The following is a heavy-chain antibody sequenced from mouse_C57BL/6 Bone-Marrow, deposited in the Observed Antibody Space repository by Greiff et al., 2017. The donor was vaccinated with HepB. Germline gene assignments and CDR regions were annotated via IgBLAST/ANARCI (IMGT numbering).Heavy chain of an antibody. D-gene: IGHD1-1*01. CDR3: SHYYGSSYPFDY. J-gene: IGHJ2*01. CDR2: IDPENGDT. CDR1: GFNIKDDY. V-gene: IGHV14-4*01. Sequence: EVQLQQSGAELVRPGASVKLSCTASGFNIKDDYMHWVKQRPEQGLEWIGWIDPENGDTEYASKFQGKATITADTSSNTAYLQLRSLTSEDTAVYYCSHYYGSSYPFDYWGQGTTLTVSS.